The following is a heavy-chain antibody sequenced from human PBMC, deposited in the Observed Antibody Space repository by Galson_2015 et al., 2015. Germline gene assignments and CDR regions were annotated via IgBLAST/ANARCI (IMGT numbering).Heavy chain of an antibody. D-gene: IGHD6-13*01. J-gene: IGHJ1*01. CDR1: GFTFSSYE. V-gene: IGHV3-48*03. Sequence: SLRLSCAVSGFTFSSYEFNWVRQAPGKGLEWVSYISSSATTIYYAGSVKGRFTTSRDNAKNSLHPQMDNLRVEDTAVYYCVRSPYISSWFGLFEHWGQGTLVTVSS. CDR3: VRSPYISSWFGLFEH. CDR2: ISSSATTI.